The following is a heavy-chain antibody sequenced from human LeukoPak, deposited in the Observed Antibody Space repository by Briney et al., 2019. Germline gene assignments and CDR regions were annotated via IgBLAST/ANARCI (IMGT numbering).Heavy chain of an antibody. V-gene: IGHV3-21*01. CDR1: GFTFSSYS. Sequence: GGSLRLSCAASGFTFSSYSMNWVRQAPGKGLEWVSSISSSSSYIYYADSVKGRFTIPRDNAKNSLYLQMNSLRAEDTAVYYCAKFTYYYDSSGLKSYYFDYWGQGTLVTVSS. D-gene: IGHD3-22*01. CDR3: AKFTYYYDSSGLKSYYFDY. J-gene: IGHJ4*02. CDR2: ISSSSSYI.